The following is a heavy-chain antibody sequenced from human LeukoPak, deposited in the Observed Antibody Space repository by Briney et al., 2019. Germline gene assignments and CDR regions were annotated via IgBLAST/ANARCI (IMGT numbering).Heavy chain of an antibody. CDR2: ISAYNGYT. D-gene: IGHD3-22*01. CDR3: ARDSTNTSGYYAYFDY. Sequence: ASVKVSCKASGYTFRNYGITWVRQAPGHGLESMGWISAYNGYTHFAQNLQARVTMTTDTSTSPDYMELRSLRSDDTAVYYCARDSTNTSGYYAYFDYWGQGTLVTVSS. CDR1: GYTFRNYG. V-gene: IGHV1-18*01. J-gene: IGHJ4*02.